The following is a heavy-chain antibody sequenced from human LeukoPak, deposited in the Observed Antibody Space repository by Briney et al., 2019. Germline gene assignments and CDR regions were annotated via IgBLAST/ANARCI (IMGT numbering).Heavy chain of an antibody. CDR2: INHSGST. D-gene: IGHD6-13*01. CDR1: GGSFSGYY. CDR3: ARDCGSSWEKPFDY. J-gene: IGHJ4*02. V-gene: IGHV4-34*01. Sequence: SSETLSLTCAVYGGSFSGYYWSWIRQPPGKGLEWIGEINHSGSTNYNPSLKSRVTISVDTSKNQFSLKLSSVTAADTAVYYCARDCGSSWEKPFDYWGQGTLVTVSS.